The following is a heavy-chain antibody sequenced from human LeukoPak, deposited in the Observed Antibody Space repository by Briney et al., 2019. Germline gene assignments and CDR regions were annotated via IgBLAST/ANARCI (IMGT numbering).Heavy chain of an antibody. CDR1: GGSISSSPYY. V-gene: IGHV4-39*01. CDR2: IYYSGST. Sequence: SETLSLTCTVSGGSISSSPYYWGWIRQPPGKGLEWIGSIYYSGSTYYNPSLKSRVTISVDTSKNHFSLKLSSVTAADTTVYFCARHVSPTYYFDYWGQGTLVTVSS. J-gene: IGHJ4*02. CDR3: ARHVSPTYYFDY. D-gene: IGHD5/OR15-5a*01.